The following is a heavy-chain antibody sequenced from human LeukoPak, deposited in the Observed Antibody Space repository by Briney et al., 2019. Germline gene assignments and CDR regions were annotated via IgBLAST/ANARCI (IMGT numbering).Heavy chain of an antibody. CDR3: ARDNIAAAGTSVY. J-gene: IGHJ4*02. V-gene: IGHV4-61*01. CDR1: GGSVNSGSYY. D-gene: IGHD6-13*01. CDR2: IYYNGIA. Sequence: SETLSLTCSVSGGSVNSGSYYWSWTRQPPGKGLEWIGYIYYNGIANYNPSLKSRVTISLDTSKNQFSLKLTSVTPADTAVYYCARDNIAAAGTSVYWGQGTLVTVSS.